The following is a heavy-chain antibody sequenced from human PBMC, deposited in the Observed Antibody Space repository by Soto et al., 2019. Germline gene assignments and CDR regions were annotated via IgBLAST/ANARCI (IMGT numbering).Heavy chain of an antibody. D-gene: IGHD6-13*01. CDR1: GFTFSNYG. Sequence: GGSLRLSCAASGFTFSNYGMHWVRQAPGRGLEWVAVIWYDGNNQYYADSVKGRFTISRDNSKNMMYLQMNSLRAEDTAVYYCARFLDSQRCIPGVGTGCYFDYWGQGTLVTVSS. CDR3: ARFLDSQRCIPGVGTGCYFDY. J-gene: IGHJ4*02. V-gene: IGHV3-33*01. CDR2: IWYDGNNQ.